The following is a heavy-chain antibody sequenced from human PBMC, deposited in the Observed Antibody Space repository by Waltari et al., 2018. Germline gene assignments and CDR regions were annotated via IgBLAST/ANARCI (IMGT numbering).Heavy chain of an antibody. V-gene: IGHV4-61*02. Sequence: QVQLQESGPGLVKPSQTLSLTCSVSGGSITSGIYYWTWIRQPAGKGLEWIGRIYTSGNTDYHPSLKSRVTMSMDTSKNQFSLNLSSVTAADTAVYYCARFPRDYSFDYWGQGTLVTVSS. CDR2: IYTSGNT. CDR3: ARFPRDYSFDY. D-gene: IGHD4-17*01. J-gene: IGHJ4*02. CDR1: GGSITSGIYY.